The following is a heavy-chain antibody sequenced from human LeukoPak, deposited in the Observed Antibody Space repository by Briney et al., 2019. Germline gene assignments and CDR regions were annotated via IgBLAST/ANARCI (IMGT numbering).Heavy chain of an antibody. CDR3: ARVLYSSGWYTYYFDY. V-gene: IGHV4-39*01. Sequence: PSETLSRTCTVSGGSISSSSYYWGWIRQPPGKGLEWIGSIYYSGSTYYNPSLKSRVTISVDTSKNQFSLKLSSVTAADTAVYCCARVLYSSGWYTYYFDYWGQGTLVTVSS. J-gene: IGHJ4*02. D-gene: IGHD6-19*01. CDR2: IYYSGST. CDR1: GGSISSSSYY.